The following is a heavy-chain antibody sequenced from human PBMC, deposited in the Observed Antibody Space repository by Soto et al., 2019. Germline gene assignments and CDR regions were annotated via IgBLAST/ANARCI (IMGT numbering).Heavy chain of an antibody. CDR3: AKYITVVVVPAAMGDYFDY. J-gene: IGHJ4*02. CDR2: ISGSGGST. Sequence: EVQLLESGGGLVQPGGSLRLSCAASGFTFSSYAMSWVRQAPGKGLEWVSAISGSGGSTYYADSVKGRFTISRDNSKNTLYLQMNSLRAEDTAVYYWAKYITVVVVPAAMGDYFDYWGQGTLVTVSS. V-gene: IGHV3-23*01. D-gene: IGHD2-2*01. CDR1: GFTFSSYA.